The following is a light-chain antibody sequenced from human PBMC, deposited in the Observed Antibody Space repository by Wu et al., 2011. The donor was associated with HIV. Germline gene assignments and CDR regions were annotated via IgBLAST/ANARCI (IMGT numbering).Light chain of an antibody. CDR2: GTS. J-gene: IGKJ2*01. V-gene: IGKV3-20*01. Sequence: EIVLTQSPGTLSLSPGERATLSCRASQSVTSSYLAWYQQKPGQTPRLLIYGTSSRATGIPDRFSGSGSGTDFTLTISRLEPEDVAVYYCQHYGTXPYTFGQGTKLEIK. CDR1: QSVTSSY. CDR3: QHYGTXPYT.